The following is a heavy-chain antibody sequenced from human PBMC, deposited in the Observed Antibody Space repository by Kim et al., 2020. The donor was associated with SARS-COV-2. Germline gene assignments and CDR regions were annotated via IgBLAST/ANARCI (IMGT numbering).Heavy chain of an antibody. CDR1: GGSFSGYY. Sequence: SETLSLTCAVYGGSFSGYYWSWIRQPPGKGLEWIGEINHSGSTNYNPSLKSRVTISVDTSKNQFSLKLSSVTAADTAVYYCAREPLFLEWLLPYYYYGMDVWGQGTTVTVSS. CDR3: AREPLFLEWLLPYYYYGMDV. J-gene: IGHJ6*02. CDR2: INHSGST. D-gene: IGHD3-3*01. V-gene: IGHV4-34*01.